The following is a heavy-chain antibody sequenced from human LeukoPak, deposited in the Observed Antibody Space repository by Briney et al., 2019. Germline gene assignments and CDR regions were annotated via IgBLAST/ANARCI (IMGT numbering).Heavy chain of an antibody. D-gene: IGHD2-15*01. V-gene: IGHV1-69*05. CDR2: IIPIFGTA. CDR1: GGSFSSEA. CDR3: GRKAGDCGGGSCYSIDY. J-gene: IGHJ4*02. Sequence: SVKVSCKAFGGSFSSEAISWVRQAPGQGLEWMGGIIPIFGTANYAQKFQGGVTITTDESTSTAYMEVSSLRSEDTAVYYCGRKAGDCGGGSCYSIDYWGQGTLVTVSS.